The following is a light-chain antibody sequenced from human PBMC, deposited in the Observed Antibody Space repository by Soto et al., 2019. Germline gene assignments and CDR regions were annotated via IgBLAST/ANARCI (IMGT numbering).Light chain of an antibody. V-gene: IGKV1-39*01. CDR1: QNIYSY. CDR3: QQSYTTS. CDR2: GAS. Sequence: DIQMTQSPSSLSASVGDRVTITCRASQNIYSYLNWYQQKPGKAPKLLIYGASSLQSGVPSRFSGSGSGTDFTLTISSLQPEDFATYYCQQSYTTSFGGGTKVEI. J-gene: IGKJ4*01.